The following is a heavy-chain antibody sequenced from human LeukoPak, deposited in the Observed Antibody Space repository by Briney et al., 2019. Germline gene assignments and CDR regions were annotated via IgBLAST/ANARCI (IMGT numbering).Heavy chain of an antibody. V-gene: IGHV1-3*04. J-gene: IGHJ4*02. CDR1: GYTFTSYD. D-gene: IGHD3-10*01. CDR2: INTGNGSP. CDR3: ARGNDPDY. Sequence: ASVKVSCKASGYTFTSYDINWVRQAPGQRLEWMGWINTGNGSPKYSQNFQGRVSITRDTSASVVYMELSSLTSEDTAVYYCARGNDPDYWGQGTLVTVSS.